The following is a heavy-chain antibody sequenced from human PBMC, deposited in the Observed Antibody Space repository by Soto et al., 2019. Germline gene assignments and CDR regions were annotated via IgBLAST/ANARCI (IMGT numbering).Heavy chain of an antibody. CDR2: ISYSGTT. CDR1: GDSSSRSY. D-gene: IGHD4-4*01. CDR3: ARTYCTTTACQAHGIDV. Sequence: ETLSLTCTVSGDSSSRSYWSWIRQPPGKGLEWIGYISYSGTTNYNPSLKSRVTISVDTSGNQFSLKLSSVTAADTAVYFCARTYCTTTACQAHGIDVWGQGTTVTVSS. V-gene: IGHV4-59*01. J-gene: IGHJ6*02.